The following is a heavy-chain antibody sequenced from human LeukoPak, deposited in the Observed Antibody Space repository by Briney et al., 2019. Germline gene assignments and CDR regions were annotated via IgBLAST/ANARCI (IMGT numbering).Heavy chain of an antibody. Sequence: GASVTVSCKASGYTFTSYGISWVRQAPGQGLEWMGWISAYNGNTNYAQKLQGRVTMTTDTSTSTAYMELRSLRSDDTAVYYCARDMATMIVVVITPSFDYWGQGTLVTVSS. J-gene: IGHJ4*02. CDR3: ARDMATMIVVVITPSFDY. D-gene: IGHD3-22*01. CDR1: GYTFTSYG. V-gene: IGHV1-18*01. CDR2: ISAYNGNT.